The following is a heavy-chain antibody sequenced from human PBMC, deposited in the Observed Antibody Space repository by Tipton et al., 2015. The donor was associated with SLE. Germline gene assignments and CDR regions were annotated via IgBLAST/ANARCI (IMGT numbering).Heavy chain of an antibody. D-gene: IGHD6-13*01. CDR3: ARDVAEPRNYYYGMDV. CDR2: ISAYNGNT. J-gene: IGHJ6*02. Sequence: QVQLVQSGAEVKKPGASVKVSCKASGYTFTSYGISWVRQAPGQGLEWMGWISAYNGNTNYAQKLQGRVTMTTDTSTSTAYMELRSLRSEDTAVYYCARDVAEPRNYYYGMDVWGQGTTVTVSS. CDR1: GYTFTSYG. V-gene: IGHV1-18*01.